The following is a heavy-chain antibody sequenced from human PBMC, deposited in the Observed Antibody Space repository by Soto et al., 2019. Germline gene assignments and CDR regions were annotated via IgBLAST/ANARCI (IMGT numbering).Heavy chain of an antibody. D-gene: IGHD5-12*01. J-gene: IGHJ6*03. CDR2: IWYDGSNK. CDR3: ARGGVATITYYYYMDV. CDR1: GFTFSSYG. V-gene: IGHV3-33*01. Sequence: QVQLVESGGGVVQPGRSLRLSCAASGFTFSSYGMHWVRQAPGKGLEWVAVIWYDGSNKYYADSVKGRITISRDNSKNTLYLQMNSLRAEDTAVYYCARGGVATITYYYYMDVWGKGTTVTVSS.